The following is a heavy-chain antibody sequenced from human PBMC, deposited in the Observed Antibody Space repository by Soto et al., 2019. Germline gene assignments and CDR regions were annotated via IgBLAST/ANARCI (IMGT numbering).Heavy chain of an antibody. CDR2: IKQDGSEK. J-gene: IGHJ4*02. CDR1: GFTFSSYW. D-gene: IGHD6-13*01. CDR3: ARDGRYSSSWYGDY. Sequence: GGSLRLSCVASGFTFSSYWMSWVRQAPGKGLEWVANIKQDGSEKYYVDSVKGRFTISRDNAKNSLYLQMNSLRAEDTAVYYCARDGRYSSSWYGDYWGQGTLVTVSS. V-gene: IGHV3-7*01.